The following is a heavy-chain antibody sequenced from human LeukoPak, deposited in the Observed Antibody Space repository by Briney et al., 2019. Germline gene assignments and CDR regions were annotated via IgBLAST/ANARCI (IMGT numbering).Heavy chain of an antibody. CDR2: INPSGGST. CDR1: GYTFTSYY. CDR3: ARDKGHYDFWSGSYDY. J-gene: IGHJ4*02. V-gene: IGHV1-46*01. Sequence: ASVKVSCKASGYTFTSYYMHWVRQAPGQGLEWMGIINPSGGSTSYAQKFQGRVTMTRDTSTSTVYMELRSLRSDDTAVYYCARDKGHYDFWSGSYDYWGQGTLVTVS. D-gene: IGHD3-3*01.